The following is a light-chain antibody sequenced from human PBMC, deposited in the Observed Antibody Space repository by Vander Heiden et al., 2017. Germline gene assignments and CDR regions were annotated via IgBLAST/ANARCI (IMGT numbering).Light chain of an antibody. Sequence: EIVLTQSPGTLSLSPGERATLSCRAIQSISSTYLAWYQPKPGQAPRLLIYGASSRATGIPDRFSGSGSGTDFTLTISRLEPDDFAVFYCQQYSDSLRTFGQGTKVEIK. V-gene: IGKV3-20*01. CDR2: GAS. CDR1: QSISSTY. J-gene: IGKJ1*01. CDR3: QQYSDSLRT.